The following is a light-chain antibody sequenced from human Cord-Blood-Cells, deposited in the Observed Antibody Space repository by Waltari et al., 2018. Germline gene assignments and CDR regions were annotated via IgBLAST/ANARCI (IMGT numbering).Light chain of an antibody. Sequence: QSALTQPASVSGSSGQSSTISCTCTSSDVGSYNLVSWYQHHPGKAPKLMMYEGSKRAAGVSNRFSGSKSGNTASLTISGLYAEDEADYYCCSYAGRVFGGGTKLTVL. V-gene: IGLV2-23*01. CDR2: EGS. CDR1: SSDVGSYNL. J-gene: IGLJ3*02. CDR3: CSYAGRV.